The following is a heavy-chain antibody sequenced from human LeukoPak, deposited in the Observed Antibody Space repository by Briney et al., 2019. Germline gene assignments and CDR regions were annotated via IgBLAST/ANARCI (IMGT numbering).Heavy chain of an antibody. V-gene: IGHV3-23*01. CDR3: ARLQWDLPISWGYFDY. CDR2: ISVSGDRI. CDR1: GFTFSSYA. D-gene: IGHD4-11*01. Sequence: GGSLRLSCAASGFTFSSYAMGWVRQAPGKGLEWVSDISVSGDRIYYADSVKGRVTISRDNSKNTLFLQMNSLRAEDTAVYYCARLQWDLPISWGYFDYWGQGTLVTVYS. J-gene: IGHJ4*02.